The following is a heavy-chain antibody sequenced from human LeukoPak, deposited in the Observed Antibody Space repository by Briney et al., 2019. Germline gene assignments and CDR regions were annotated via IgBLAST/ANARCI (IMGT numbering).Heavy chain of an antibody. J-gene: IGHJ4*02. Sequence: SETLSLTCAVYGGSFNGYYWYWIRQPPGKGLEWIGEINHSGSTNYNPSLKSRVTISVDTSKNQFSLRLSSVTAADTAVYYCARGPSISSTYYFDSWGQGTLVTASS. CDR2: INHSGST. CDR3: ARGPSISSTYYFDS. D-gene: IGHD6-13*01. V-gene: IGHV4-34*01. CDR1: GGSFNGYY.